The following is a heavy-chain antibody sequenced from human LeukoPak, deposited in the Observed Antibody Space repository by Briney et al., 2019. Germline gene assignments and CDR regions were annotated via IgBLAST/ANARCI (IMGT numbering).Heavy chain of an antibody. CDR2: IYTSGST. V-gene: IGHV4-4*07. D-gene: IGHD1-26*01. CDR1: GGSISSYY. CDR3: AANNVGADDAFDI. Sequence: SETLSLTCTVSGGSISSYYWSWIRQPAGKGLEWIGRIYTSGSTNYNPSLKSRVTISVDKSKNQFSLRLSSVTAADTAVYYCAANNVGADDAFDIWGQGTMVTVSS. J-gene: IGHJ3*02.